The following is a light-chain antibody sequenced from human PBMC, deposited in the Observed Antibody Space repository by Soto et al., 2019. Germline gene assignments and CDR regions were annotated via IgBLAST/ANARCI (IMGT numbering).Light chain of an antibody. CDR2: AAS. J-gene: IGKJ4*01. V-gene: IGKV1-27*01. CDR1: QGIGVC. CDR3: QKYNTAPLT. Sequence: DIQMTQSPSSLSASLGDRVTITCRASQGIGVCLAWFQQKPGNVPKLLIYAASTLQSGVPSRFSGSGSGTDFTLTISSLEPEDVASYYCQKYNTAPLTFGGGTKVEIK.